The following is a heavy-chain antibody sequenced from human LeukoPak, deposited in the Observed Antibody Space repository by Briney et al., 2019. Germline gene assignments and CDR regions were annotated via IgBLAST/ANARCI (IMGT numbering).Heavy chain of an antibody. CDR1: GDSITSYY. D-gene: IGHD3-10*01. J-gene: IGHJ6*02. V-gene: IGHV4-30-4*01. CDR2: IYYSGST. Sequence: SETLSLTCTVSGDSITSYYWSWIRQPPGKGLEWIGYIYYSGSTYYNPSLKSRVTISVDTSKNQFSLKLSSVTAADTAVYYCARAPLALLLWFGELLPTGLMDAWGQGTTVTVSS. CDR3: ARAPLALLLWFGELLPTGLMDA.